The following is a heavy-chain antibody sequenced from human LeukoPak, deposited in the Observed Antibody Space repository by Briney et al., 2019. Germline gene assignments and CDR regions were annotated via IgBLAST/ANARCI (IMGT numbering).Heavy chain of an antibody. J-gene: IGHJ1*01. D-gene: IGHD6-6*01. CDR1: GYTLTELS. CDR2: FDPEDGET. Sequence: ASVKISCKVSGYTLTELSMHWVRQAPGKGLEWMGGFDPEDGETIYAQKFQGRVTMTEDTSTDTAYMELSSLRSEDTAVYYCATTEGLKGSSSQGHFQHWGQGTLVTVSS. V-gene: IGHV1-24*01. CDR3: ATTEGLKGSSSQGHFQH.